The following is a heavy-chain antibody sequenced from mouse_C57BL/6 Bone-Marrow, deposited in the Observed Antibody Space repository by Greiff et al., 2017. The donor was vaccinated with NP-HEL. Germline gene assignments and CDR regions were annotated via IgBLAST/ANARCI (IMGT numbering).Heavy chain of an antibody. D-gene: IGHD3-2*02. V-gene: IGHV1-81*01. CDR2: IYPRSGNT. CDR1: GYNFKSYG. J-gene: IGHJ2*01. CDR3: ERQLRIRRDDIDY. Sequence: QVQLQQSGAELARPGASVKLSCKASGYNFKSYGLSWVKQSTGQGLEWMGEIYPRSGNTYYNEKFKGKATLTADKSSSTAYMELRSLTSEDSAVYICERQLRIRRDDIDYWGQCTTLPFSS.